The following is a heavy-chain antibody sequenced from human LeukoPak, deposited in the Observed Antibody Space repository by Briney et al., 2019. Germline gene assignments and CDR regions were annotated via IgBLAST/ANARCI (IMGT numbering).Heavy chain of an antibody. V-gene: IGHV1-24*01. J-gene: IGHJ5*02. Sequence: PQASVKVSCKVSGYTLTELSMHWVRQAPGKGLEWMGGFDPEDDETIYAQKFQGRVTMTEDTSTDTAYMELSSLRSEDTAVYYCATSPNYDFWSGYSNRRNWFDPWGQGTLVTVSS. CDR2: FDPEDDET. CDR3: ATSPNYDFWSGYSNRRNWFDP. CDR1: GYTLTELS. D-gene: IGHD3-3*01.